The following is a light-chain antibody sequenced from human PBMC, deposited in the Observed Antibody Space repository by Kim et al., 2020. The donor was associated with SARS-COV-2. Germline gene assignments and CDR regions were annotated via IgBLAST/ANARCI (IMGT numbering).Light chain of an antibody. CDR2: DVS. CDR3: CSYAGTYTWV. J-gene: IGLJ3*02. CDR1: GSDVGGYDY. V-gene: IGLV2-11*01. Sequence: GQSGTIACTGAGSDVGGYDYVSGYQQNPGKAPKLMIYDVSKRPSGVPDRFSGSKSGNTASLTISGLQAEDEADYYCCSYAGTYTWVFGGGTQLTVL.